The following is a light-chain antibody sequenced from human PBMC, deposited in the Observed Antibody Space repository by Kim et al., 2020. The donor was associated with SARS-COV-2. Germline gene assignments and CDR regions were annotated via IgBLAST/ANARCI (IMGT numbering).Light chain of an antibody. J-gene: IGLJ2*01. Sequence: RQTATLTCTGNSNNVANQGAAWLQQHQGHPPKLLFYRNDNRPSGISERFSASRSGNTASLTITGLQPEDEADYYSSAWDISLGAWVFGGGTQLTVL. CDR3: SAWDISLGAWV. CDR1: SNNVANQG. CDR2: RND. V-gene: IGLV10-54*04.